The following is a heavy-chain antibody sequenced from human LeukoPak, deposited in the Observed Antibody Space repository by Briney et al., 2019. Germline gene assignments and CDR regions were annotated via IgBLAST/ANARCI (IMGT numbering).Heavy chain of an antibody. J-gene: IGHJ4*02. Sequence: PGGSLRLSCAASGFTFSNYAMHWVRQAPGKGLEWVAVISYDGSNKYYADSVKGRFTISRDNSKNTLYLQMNSLRAEDTAVYYCARGFLEWLLYFDYWGQGTLVTVSS. D-gene: IGHD3-3*01. CDR3: ARGFLEWLLYFDY. CDR2: ISYDGSNK. CDR1: GFTFSNYA. V-gene: IGHV3-30-3*01.